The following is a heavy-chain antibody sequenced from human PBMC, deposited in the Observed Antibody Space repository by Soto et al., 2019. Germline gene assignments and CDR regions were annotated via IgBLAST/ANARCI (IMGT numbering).Heavy chain of an antibody. J-gene: IGHJ4*02. CDR1: GYSFTNYW. D-gene: IGHD6-25*01. CDR2: IDPSDSYT. CDR3: ARNSYKSGTWSYLDY. Sequence: PGASLKISCQGSGYSFTNYWITWVRRMPGKGLEWMGRIDPSDSYTKYSPSFQGHVTISADKSIATAYLQWSSLKASDTAMYYCARNSYKSGTWSYLDYWGQGTLVTVSS. V-gene: IGHV5-10-1*01.